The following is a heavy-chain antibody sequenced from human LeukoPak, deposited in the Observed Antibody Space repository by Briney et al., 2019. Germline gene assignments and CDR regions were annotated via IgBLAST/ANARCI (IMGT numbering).Heavy chain of an antibody. V-gene: IGHV3-30-3*01. J-gene: IGHJ4*02. CDR3: ARDFPYFDY. CDR2: ISYDGNSK. CDR1: GFSFSDFP. Sequence: GGSLRLSCAASGFSFSDFPIHWVRQAPGMGLEWVAVISYDGNSKHYADSVKGRFTISRDISKSTLYLQMNSLREEDTAIYYCARDFPYFDYWGQGTLVTVSS.